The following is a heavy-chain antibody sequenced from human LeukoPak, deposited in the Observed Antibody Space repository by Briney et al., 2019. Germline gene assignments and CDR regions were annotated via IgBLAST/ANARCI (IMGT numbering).Heavy chain of an antibody. D-gene: IGHD4-11*01. J-gene: IGHJ6*03. V-gene: IGHV3-74*01. CDR2: INTDGSSI. CDR1: GFTFSSYW. Sequence: PGGSLRLSCAASGFTFSSYWMHWVRQAPGKGLVWVSRINTDGSSISYADSVKGRFTISRDNAKNTLYLQMNSLRAEDTAVYYCASRSAGLQSDYYYYMDVWGEGTTVTVSS. CDR3: ASRSAGLQSDYYYYMDV.